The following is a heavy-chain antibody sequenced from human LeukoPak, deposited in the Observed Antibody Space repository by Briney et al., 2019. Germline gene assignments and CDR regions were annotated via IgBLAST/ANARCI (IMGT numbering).Heavy chain of an antibody. J-gene: IGHJ4*02. CDR2: IWYDGSNK. CDR3: ARVRSNWNYEGLDY. Sequence: QPGGSLRLSCAASGFTFSSYAMSWVRQAPGKGLEWVAVIWYDGSNKYYADSVKGRFTISRDNSKNTLYLQMNSLRAEDTAVYYCARVRSNWNYEGLDYWGQGTLVTVSS. CDR1: GFTFSSYA. D-gene: IGHD1-7*01. V-gene: IGHV3-33*08.